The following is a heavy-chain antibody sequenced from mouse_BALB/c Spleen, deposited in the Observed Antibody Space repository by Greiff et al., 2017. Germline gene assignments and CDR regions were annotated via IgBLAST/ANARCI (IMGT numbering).Heavy chain of an antibody. CDR2: ISSGGST. D-gene: IGHD1-1*01. J-gene: IGHJ2*01. CDR3: AREEGFYYGSLDY. Sequence: EVQGVESGGGLVKPGGSLKLSCAASGFTFSSYAMSWVHQTPEKRLEWVESISSGGSTYYPDSVKGRFTISRDNARNILYLQMSSLRSEDTAMYYCAREEGFYYGSLDYWGQGTTLTVSS. CDR1: GFTFSSYA. V-gene: IGHV5-6-5*01.